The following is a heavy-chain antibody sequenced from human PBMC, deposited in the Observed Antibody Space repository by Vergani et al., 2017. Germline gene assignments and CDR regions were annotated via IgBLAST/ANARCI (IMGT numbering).Heavy chain of an antibody. Sequence: EVQLVESGGGLVQPGGSLRLSCAASGFTFSSYSMNWVRQAPGKGLEWVSYISSSSSTIYYADSVKGRFTISRDNAKSSLYLQMNSLRAEDTAVYYCAGEGPGGYQLVSSAYYYYYGMDVWGQGTTVTVSS. CDR2: ISSSSSTI. CDR1: GFTFSSYS. CDR3: AGEGPGGYQLVSSAYYYYYGMDV. J-gene: IGHJ6*02. D-gene: IGHD2-2*01. V-gene: IGHV3-48*01.